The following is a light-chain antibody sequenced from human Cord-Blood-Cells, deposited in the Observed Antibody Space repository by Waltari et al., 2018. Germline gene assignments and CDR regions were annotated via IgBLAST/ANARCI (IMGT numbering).Light chain of an antibody. CDR3: QQYNNSPYT. CDR2: SAS. V-gene: IGKV3-15*01. Sequence: IAMPQVPATLSLCPGDRATRTCRASQSVSSNLAWYQQKPGQAPRLLIYSASTRATGIPARFSGSGSGTDFTLTISSLQSEDFAIYYCQQYNNSPYTFGQGTKLEIK. CDR1: QSVSSN. J-gene: IGKJ2*01.